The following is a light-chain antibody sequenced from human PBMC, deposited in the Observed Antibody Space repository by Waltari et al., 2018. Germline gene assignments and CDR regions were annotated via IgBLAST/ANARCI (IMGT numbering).Light chain of an antibody. J-gene: IGLJ7*01. CDR2: EDT. CDR1: SSNIGKNY. CDR3: GTWDSSLSGAV. Sequence: QSVLTQPPSVSAAPGQRVTIPCSGRSSNIGKNYVSWYRQFPGSAPKLLIYEDTERPAGVPGRFSGSKSGTSATLDITGLQPGDEAEYYCGTWDSSLSGAVFGGGTLLTVL. V-gene: IGLV1-51*02.